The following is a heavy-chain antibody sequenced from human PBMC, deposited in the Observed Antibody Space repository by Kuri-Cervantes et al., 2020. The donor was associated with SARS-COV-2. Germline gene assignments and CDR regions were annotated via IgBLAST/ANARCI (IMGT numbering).Heavy chain of an antibody. CDR2: IYYSGST. D-gene: IGHD3-3*01. J-gene: IGHJ4*02. CDR1: GGSISSSSYY. Sequence: GSLRLSCTVSGGSISSSSYYWGWIRQPPGKGLEWIGSIYYSGSTGYNPSLKSRVTISVDTSKNQFSLKLTSVTAADTAVYFCVGIWSNYRFDYWGRGTLVTVSS. V-gene: IGHV4-39*01. CDR3: VGIWSNYRFDY.